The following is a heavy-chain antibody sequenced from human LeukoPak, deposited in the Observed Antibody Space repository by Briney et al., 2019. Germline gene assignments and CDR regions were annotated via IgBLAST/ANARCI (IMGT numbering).Heavy chain of an antibody. CDR1: GFTFSNYA. J-gene: IGHJ3*02. D-gene: IGHD5-24*01. CDR2: ISGSGTST. CDR3: AKRLWLQWDNDAFDI. Sequence: GGSLRLSCAVSGFTFSNYAMSWVRQAPGKGLEWVSSISGSGTSTYYADSVKGRFTISRDNSKNTLYLQMNSLGAEDTAVYYCAKRLWLQWDNDAFDIWGQGTMVTVSS. V-gene: IGHV3-23*01.